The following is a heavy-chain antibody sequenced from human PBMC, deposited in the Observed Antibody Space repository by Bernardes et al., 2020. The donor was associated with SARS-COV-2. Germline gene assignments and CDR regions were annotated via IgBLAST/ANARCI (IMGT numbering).Heavy chain of an antibody. Sequence: GGSLRLSCAASGFTFGDYAMHWVRQAPGKGLEWVSGISWNSGSIGYADSVKGRFTISRDNAKNSLYLQMNSLRDEDTAVYYCARDPELGDKLLLFDYWGQGTLVTVSS. D-gene: IGHD1-26*01. CDR1: GFTFGDYA. CDR3: ARDPELGDKLLLFDY. CDR2: ISWNSGSI. J-gene: IGHJ4*02. V-gene: IGHV3-9*01.